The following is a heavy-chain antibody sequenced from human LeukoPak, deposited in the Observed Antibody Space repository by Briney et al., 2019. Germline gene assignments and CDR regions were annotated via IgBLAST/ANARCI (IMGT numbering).Heavy chain of an antibody. CDR3: ARDRIYYYYYYMDV. Sequence: TSETLSLTCAVSGGSISSSNWWSWVRQPPGKGLEWIGEIYHSGSTNYNPSLKSRVTISVDKSKNQFSLKLSSVTAADTAVYYCARDRIYYYYYYMDVWGKGTTVTVSS. CDR1: GGSISSSNW. CDR2: IYHSGST. V-gene: IGHV4-4*02. J-gene: IGHJ6*03.